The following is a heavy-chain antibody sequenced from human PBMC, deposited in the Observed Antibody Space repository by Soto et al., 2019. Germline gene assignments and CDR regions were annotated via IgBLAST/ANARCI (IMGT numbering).Heavy chain of an antibody. CDR1: GGSISSSRYY. Sequence: PSETLSLTCTVSGGSISSSRYYWGWIRQPPGKGLEWIGSIYYSGSTYYNPSLKSRVTISVDTSKNQFSLKLSSVTAADTAVYYCARPIPNYYDSSGYPPPFDYWGQGTLLTVSS. J-gene: IGHJ4*02. CDR2: IYYSGST. CDR3: ARPIPNYYDSSGYPPPFDY. D-gene: IGHD3-22*01. V-gene: IGHV4-39*01.